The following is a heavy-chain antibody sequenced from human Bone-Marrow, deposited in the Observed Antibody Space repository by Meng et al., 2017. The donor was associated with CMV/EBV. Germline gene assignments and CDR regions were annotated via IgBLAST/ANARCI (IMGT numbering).Heavy chain of an antibody. Sequence: GGSLRLSCAASGFTFSSYWMSWVRQAPGKGLEWAANIKQDGSEKYYVDSVKGRFTISRDNAKNSLYLQMNSLRAEDTAVYYCTREGYDFWSGYYGYYGMDVWGQGTTVTVSS. CDR2: IKQDGSEK. D-gene: IGHD3-3*01. CDR1: GFTFSSYW. J-gene: IGHJ6*02. CDR3: TREGYDFWSGYYGYYGMDV. V-gene: IGHV3-7*01.